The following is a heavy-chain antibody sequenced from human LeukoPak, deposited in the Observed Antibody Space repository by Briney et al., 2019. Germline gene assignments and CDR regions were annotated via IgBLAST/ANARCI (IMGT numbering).Heavy chain of an antibody. V-gene: IGHV1-2*02. CDR3: ARALPAYYYDSSGYYKNNWFDP. D-gene: IGHD3-22*01. CDR1: GYTFTGYY. Sequence: ASVKVSCKASGYTFTGYYMHWVRQAPGQGLEWMGWINPNSGGTNYAQKFQGRVTMTRDTSISTAYMELSRLRSDDTAVYYCARALPAYYYDSSGYYKNNWFDPWGQGTLVTVSS. CDR2: INPNSGGT. J-gene: IGHJ5*02.